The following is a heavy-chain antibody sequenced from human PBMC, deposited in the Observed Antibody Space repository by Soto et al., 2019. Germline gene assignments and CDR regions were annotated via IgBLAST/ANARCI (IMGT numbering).Heavy chain of an antibody. D-gene: IGHD6-19*01. CDR3: ASSPGSSGWYQPEGKYYFDY. J-gene: IGHJ4*02. CDR2: ISGSGGST. CDR1: GFTFSSYA. V-gene: IGHV3-23*01. Sequence: GGSLRLSCAASGFTFSSYAMSWVRQAPGKGLEWVSAISGSGGSTYYADSVKGRFTISRDNSKNTLYLQMNSLRAEDTAVYYCASSPGSSGWYQPEGKYYFDYWGQGTLVTVSS.